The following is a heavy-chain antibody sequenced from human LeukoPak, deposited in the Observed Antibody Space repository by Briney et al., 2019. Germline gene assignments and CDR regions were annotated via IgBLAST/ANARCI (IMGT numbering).Heavy chain of an antibody. CDR3: ARDVYGLEAYCGGDCSAAHAFDI. CDR2: IYHSGST. D-gene: IGHD2-21*01. J-gene: IGHJ3*02. Sequence: SETLSLTCTVSGGSISSGGYYWSWIRQPPGKGLEWIGYIYHSGSTYYNPSLKSRVTISVDRSRNQFSLKLSSVTAADTAVYYCARDVYGLEAYCGGDCSAAHAFDIWGQGTMVTVSS. CDR1: GGSISSGGYY. V-gene: IGHV4-30-2*01.